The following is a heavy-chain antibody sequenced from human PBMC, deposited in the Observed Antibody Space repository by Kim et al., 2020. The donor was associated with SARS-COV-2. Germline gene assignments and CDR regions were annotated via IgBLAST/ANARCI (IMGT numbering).Heavy chain of an antibody. CDR1: GYTFTSYA. V-gene: IGHV1-3*01. D-gene: IGHD5-12*01. J-gene: IGHJ3*02. CDR2: INAGNGNT. CDR3: ARDLEYSGYDYGDAFDI. Sequence: ASVKVSCKASGYTFTSYAMHWVRQAPGQRLEWMGWINAGNGNTKYSQKFQGRVTITRDTSASTAYMELSGLRSEDTAVYYCARDLEYSGYDYGDAFDIWGQGTMVTVSS.